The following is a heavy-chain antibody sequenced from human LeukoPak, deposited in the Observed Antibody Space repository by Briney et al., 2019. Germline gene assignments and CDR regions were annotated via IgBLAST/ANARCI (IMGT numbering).Heavy chain of an antibody. Sequence: SETLSLTCAVYGGSFSGYYWSWIRQPPGKGLEWIGEMNHSGSTNYNPSLKSRVTISVDTSKNQFSLKLSSVTAADTAVYYCARPPGCSSTSCYGDWYFDLWGRGTLVTVSS. V-gene: IGHV4-34*01. J-gene: IGHJ2*01. CDR1: GGSFSGYY. CDR3: ARPPGCSSTSCYGDWYFDL. CDR2: MNHSGST. D-gene: IGHD2-2*01.